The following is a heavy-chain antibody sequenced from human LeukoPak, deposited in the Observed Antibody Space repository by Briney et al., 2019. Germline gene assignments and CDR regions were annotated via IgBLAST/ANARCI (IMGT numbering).Heavy chain of an antibody. D-gene: IGHD3-16*02. J-gene: IGHJ4*02. CDR2: ISSDGSSK. V-gene: IGHV3-30*18. CDR3: AKESEAMTMFGGVIVPFDY. Sequence: PGGSLRLSCAASGFTFSSYGMHWVRQAPGKGLDWVALISSDGSSKYYADSVKGRFTISRDNSKNTLYLQMNSLRAEDTAVYYCAKESEAMTMFGGVIVPFDYWGQGTLVTVSS. CDR1: GFTFSSYG.